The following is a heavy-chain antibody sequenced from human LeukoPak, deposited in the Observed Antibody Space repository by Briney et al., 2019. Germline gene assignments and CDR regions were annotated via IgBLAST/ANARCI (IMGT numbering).Heavy chain of an antibody. J-gene: IGHJ6*03. V-gene: IGHV1-2*02. CDR1: GYTFTGYY. Sequence: ASVKVSCKASGYTFTGYYMHWVRQAPGQGLEWMGWINPNTGGTNYAQKFQGRVTMTRNTSISTAYMELSSLRSEDTAVYYCARSGSGSYFYYYYYYMDVWGKGTTVTISS. D-gene: IGHD3-10*01. CDR2: INPNTGGT. CDR3: ARSGSGSYFYYYYYYMDV.